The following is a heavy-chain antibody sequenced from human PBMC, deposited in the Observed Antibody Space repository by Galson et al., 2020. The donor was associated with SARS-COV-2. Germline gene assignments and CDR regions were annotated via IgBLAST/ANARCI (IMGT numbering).Heavy chain of an antibody. V-gene: IGHV3-33*01. J-gene: IGHJ6*02. Sequence: GGSLRLSCATSGFILSNYGMHWVRQAPGKGLEWVAVIWYDGNNKYYADSVKGRFTISKDNSKNTLYLQMNSLRAEDTAVYYCARDRTQIKVSVGARDSMDVWGQGTTFTVSS. CDR1: GFILSNYG. CDR2: IWYDGNNK. CDR3: ARDRTQIKVSVGARDSMDV. D-gene: IGHD1-7*01.